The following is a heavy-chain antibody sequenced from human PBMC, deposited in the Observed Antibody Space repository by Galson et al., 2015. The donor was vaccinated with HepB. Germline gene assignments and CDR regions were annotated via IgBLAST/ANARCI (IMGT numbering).Heavy chain of an antibody. CDR3: ARDQTKGRLEDCSSTSCPGWFDP. CDR2: IYYSGST. J-gene: IGHJ5*02. CDR1: GGSISSYY. V-gene: IGHV4-59*01. D-gene: IGHD2-2*01. Sequence: SETLSLTCTVSGGSISSYYWSWIRQPPGKGLEWIGYIYYSGSTNYNPSLKSRVTISVDTSKNQFSLKLSSVTAADTAVYYCARDQTKGRLEDCSSTSCPGWFDPWGQGTLVTVSS.